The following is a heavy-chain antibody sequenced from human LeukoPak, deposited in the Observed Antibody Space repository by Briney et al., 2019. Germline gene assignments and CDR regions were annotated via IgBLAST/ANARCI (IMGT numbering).Heavy chain of an antibody. V-gene: IGHV3-23*01. Sequence: GGSLRLSCAASGFTSSSYGMSWVRQAPGKGLEWVSAISSSGGSTYYADSVKGRFTISRDNSKNTLSLQMNSLRAEDTAVYYCARDVLHDAFDIWGQGTMVTVSS. D-gene: IGHD5-18*01. CDR2: ISSSGGST. J-gene: IGHJ3*02. CDR3: ARDVLHDAFDI. CDR1: GFTSSSYG.